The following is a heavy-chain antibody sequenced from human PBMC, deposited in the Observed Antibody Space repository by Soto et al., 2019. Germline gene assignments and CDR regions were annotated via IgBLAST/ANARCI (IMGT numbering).Heavy chain of an antibody. Sequence: GGSLRLSCAASGFTFSSYAMHWVRQAPGKGLEWVAVISYDGSNKYYADSVKGRFTISRDNSKNTLYLQMNSLRSEDTAVYYFARAGGVLRYFDWLSGGLDYWGQGTLVTVSS. V-gene: IGHV3-30-3*01. CDR1: GFTFSSYA. CDR2: ISYDGSNK. J-gene: IGHJ4*02. D-gene: IGHD3-9*01. CDR3: ARAGGVLRYFDWLSGGLDY.